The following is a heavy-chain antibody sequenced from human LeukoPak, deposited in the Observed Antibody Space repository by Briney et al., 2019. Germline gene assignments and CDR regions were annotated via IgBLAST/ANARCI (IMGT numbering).Heavy chain of an antibody. J-gene: IGHJ5*02. V-gene: IGHV3-43*02. D-gene: IGHD1-26*01. CDR2: ISGDGDNT. CDR3: AKGVRSGTYYNCFDP. Sequence: GGSLRLSCAASGFTFDDYAMHWVRQAPGKGLEWISLISGDGDNTYYADSVKGRFTISRDTSTNSLYLQMSSLRAEDTAFYYCAKGVRSGTYYNCFDPWGQGTLVTVSS. CDR1: GFTFDDYA.